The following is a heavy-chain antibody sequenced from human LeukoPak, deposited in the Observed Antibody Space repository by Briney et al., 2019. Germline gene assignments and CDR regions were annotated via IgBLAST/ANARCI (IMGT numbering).Heavy chain of an antibody. CDR2: IYPGDSDA. Sequence: GESLKISCQGSGYTYTHYWIAWVRQVPGQGLEYMGLIYPGDSDARYSPSFQGQVTISADKSISTAYLQWSSLKASDTAMYYCAMEGIVGANYFDYWGQGTLVTVSS. CDR3: AMEGIVGANYFDY. CDR1: GYTYTHYW. V-gene: IGHV5-51*01. D-gene: IGHD1-26*01. J-gene: IGHJ4*02.